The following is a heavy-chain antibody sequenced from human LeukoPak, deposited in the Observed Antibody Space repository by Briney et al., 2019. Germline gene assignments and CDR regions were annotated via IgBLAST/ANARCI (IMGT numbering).Heavy chain of an antibody. V-gene: IGHV4-39*07. J-gene: IGHJ2*01. Sequence: PSETLSLTCTVSGGSISSSSYYWGWIRQPPGKGLEWIGSIYYSGSTYYNPSLKSRVTISVDTSKSQFSLKLSSVTAADTAVYYCARGSAAVNPYSSSWYFDLWGRGTLVTVSS. D-gene: IGHD6-13*01. CDR1: GGSISSSSYY. CDR2: IYYSGST. CDR3: ARGSAAVNPYSSSWYFDL.